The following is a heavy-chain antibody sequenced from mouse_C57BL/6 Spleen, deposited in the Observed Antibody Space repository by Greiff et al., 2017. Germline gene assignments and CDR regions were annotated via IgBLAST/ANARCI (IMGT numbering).Heavy chain of an antibody. CDR1: GFTFSDYG. J-gene: IGHJ4*01. Sequence: EVKLVESGGGLVQPGGSLKLSCAASGFTFSDYGMAWVRQAPRQGPEWVAFISNLAYSIYYADTVTGRFTISTENAKNTLYLEMSSLRSEDTAMYYCARQITYDGYYVGYAMDYWGQGTSVTVSS. CDR2: ISNLAYSI. CDR3: ARQITYDGYYVGYAMDY. V-gene: IGHV5-15*01. D-gene: IGHD2-3*01.